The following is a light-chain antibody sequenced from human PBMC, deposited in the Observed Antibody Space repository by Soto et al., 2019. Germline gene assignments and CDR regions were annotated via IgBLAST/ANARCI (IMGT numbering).Light chain of an antibody. Sequence: EIVLTQSPGTLSFSPGERATLSCRASRSLSSDYLAWYQQKPGQAPRLLFYHASRRATGTPDRFSVSGSGTDFTLTISRLEAEDFAVYYCKQYGESPRAFGRGTRVEIK. CDR3: KQYGESPRA. V-gene: IGKV3-20*01. CDR2: HAS. J-gene: IGKJ4*02. CDR1: RSLSSDY.